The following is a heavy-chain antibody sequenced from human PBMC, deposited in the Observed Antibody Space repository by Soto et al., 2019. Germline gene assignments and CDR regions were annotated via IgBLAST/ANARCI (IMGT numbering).Heavy chain of an antibody. Sequence: GGSLRLSCAASGFTVSSNYMSWVRQAPGKGLEWVSVIYSGGSTYYADSVKGRFTISRDNSKNTLYLQMNSLRDEDTAVYYCGGDSSGYYYPDVFDIWGQGTMVTVSS. J-gene: IGHJ3*02. CDR3: GGDSSGYYYPDVFDI. D-gene: IGHD3-22*01. V-gene: IGHV3-53*01. CDR1: GFTVSSNY. CDR2: IYSGGST.